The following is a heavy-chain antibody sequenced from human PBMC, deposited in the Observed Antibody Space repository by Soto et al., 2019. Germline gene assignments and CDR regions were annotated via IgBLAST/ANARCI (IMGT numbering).Heavy chain of an antibody. CDR2: IDSSGST. CDR3: AREGYSSRWNPIDY. CDR1: GVSISFYY. J-gene: IGHJ4*02. D-gene: IGHD6-13*01. Sequence: SETLSLTCTVSGVSISFYYWSWIRQPPGKGLEWIAYIDSSGSTKYNPSLKSRVTISLDTSRNQLSLKLNSVTAADKAVYYCAREGYSSRWNPIDYWGQGTQVTVS. V-gene: IGHV4-59*01.